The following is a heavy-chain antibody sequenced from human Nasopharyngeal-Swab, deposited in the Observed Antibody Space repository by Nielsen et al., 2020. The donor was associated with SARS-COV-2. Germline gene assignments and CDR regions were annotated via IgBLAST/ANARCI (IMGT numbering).Heavy chain of an antibody. CDR1: ADTFTSYG. CDR3: ARAQPPGYYFDY. CDR2: ISAYNGNT. Sequence: ASVKVSCKAAADTFTSYGSSWVRQAPGQGREWMGWISAYNGNTNYAQKLQGRGTMTTDNSTSTAYMELRSLCSDDTAVYYCARAQPPGYYFDYWGQGTPVPVSS. V-gene: IGHV1-18*04. J-gene: IGHJ4*02.